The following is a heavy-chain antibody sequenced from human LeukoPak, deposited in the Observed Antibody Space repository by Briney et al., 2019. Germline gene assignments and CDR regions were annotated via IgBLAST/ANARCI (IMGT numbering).Heavy chain of an antibody. CDR2: ISYDGSNK. D-gene: IGHD3-22*01. V-gene: IGHV3-30*18. J-gene: IGHJ4*02. CDR1: GFTFSSYG. Sequence: GGSLRLSCAASGFTFSSYGMHWVRQAPGKGLEWVAVISYDGSNKYYADSVKGRFTISRDNSKNTLYLQMNSLRAEDTAVYYCAKDFLKYYYDSSGYSFDYWGQGTLVTVSS. CDR3: AKDFLKYYYDSSGYSFDY.